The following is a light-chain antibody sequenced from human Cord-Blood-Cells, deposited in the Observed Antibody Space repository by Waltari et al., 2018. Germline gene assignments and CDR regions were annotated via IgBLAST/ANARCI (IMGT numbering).Light chain of an antibody. Sequence: SALTQPRSVSGSPGQSVTISCTGPSSDFGGYHYVSWYQQRPGKAPKLMIYDVSKRPSGVPDRFSGSKSGNTASLTISGLQAEEEADYYCCSYAGSYTWVFGGGTKLTVL. CDR2: DVS. J-gene: IGLJ3*02. CDR3: CSYAGSYTWV. CDR1: SSDFGGYHY. V-gene: IGLV2-11*01.